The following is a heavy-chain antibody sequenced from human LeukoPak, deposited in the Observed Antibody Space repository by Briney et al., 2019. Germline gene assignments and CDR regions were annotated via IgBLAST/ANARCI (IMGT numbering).Heavy chain of an antibody. CDR1: GSTFSSYA. Sequence: GGSLRLSCAASGSTFSSYAMHSVRQAPGKGLEWVAVISYDGSNKYYADSVKGRFTISRDNSKNTLYLQMNSLRAEDTAVYYCARAKARMTTVTPIDYWGQGTLVTVSS. CDR2: ISYDGSNK. D-gene: IGHD4-17*01. J-gene: IGHJ4*02. V-gene: IGHV3-30-3*01. CDR3: ARAKARMTTVTPIDY.